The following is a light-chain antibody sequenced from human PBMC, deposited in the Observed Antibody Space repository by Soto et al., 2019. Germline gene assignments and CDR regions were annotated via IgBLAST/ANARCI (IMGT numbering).Light chain of an antibody. CDR1: TGPVTSGHY. J-gene: IGLJ2*01. CDR3: LLSPNLSYVV. CDR2: DTS. V-gene: IGLV7-46*01. Sequence: QTVVTQEPSLTVSPGGTVTLTCGFTTGPVTSGHYPYWFQQKPGQAPWTLIYDTSSKSSWNPARFSGSLLGGKAALTLSGAQPEDEADYYFLLSPNLSYVVVGGGTKLTVL.